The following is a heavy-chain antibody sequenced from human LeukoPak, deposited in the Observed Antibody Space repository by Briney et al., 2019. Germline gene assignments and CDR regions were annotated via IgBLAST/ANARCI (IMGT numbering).Heavy chain of an antibody. D-gene: IGHD5/OR15-5a*01. CDR2: IYSGGST. Sequence: GGSLRLSCAASGSTVSSNYMSWVRQAPGKGLEWVSVIYSGGSTYYADSVKGRFTISRDNSKNTLYLQMNSLRAEDTAVYYCARAVLDYYYMDVWGKGTTVTVSS. CDR1: GSTVSSNY. V-gene: IGHV3-66*02. CDR3: ARAVLDYYYMDV. J-gene: IGHJ6*03.